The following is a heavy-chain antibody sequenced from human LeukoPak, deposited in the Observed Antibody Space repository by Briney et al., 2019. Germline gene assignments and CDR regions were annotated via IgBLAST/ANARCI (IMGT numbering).Heavy chain of an antibody. CDR3: ARVGSGPVLDY. V-gene: IGHV4-31*03. Sequence: SETLSLTCTVSGGSISSGGYYWSWIRQHPGKGLEWIGYIYYSGSTYYNPSLKSRVTISVDTSKNQFSLKLSSVTAADTAVYYCARVGSGPVLDYWGQGTLVTVSS. CDR1: GGSISSGGYY. CDR2: IYYSGST. J-gene: IGHJ4*02. D-gene: IGHD2-15*01.